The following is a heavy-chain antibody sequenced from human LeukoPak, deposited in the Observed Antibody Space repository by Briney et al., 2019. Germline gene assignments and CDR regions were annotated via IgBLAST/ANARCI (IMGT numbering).Heavy chain of an antibody. D-gene: IGHD3-3*01. CDR2: ISDSGGGT. CDR1: GFTFSNFA. J-gene: IGHJ4*02. V-gene: IGHV3-23*01. CDR3: AKVGVGGVAFEY. Sequence: GGSLTLTCTASGFTFSNFAMSWVRQAPGKGLQWVSAISDSGGGTFYADSVKGRSTISRDNAKNTLELQMNSRRAGETVVDYCAKVGVGGVAFEYWGQGTLVTVSS.